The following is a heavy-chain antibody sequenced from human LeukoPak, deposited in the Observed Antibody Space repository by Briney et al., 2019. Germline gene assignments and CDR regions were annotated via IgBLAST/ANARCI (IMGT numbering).Heavy chain of an antibody. V-gene: IGHV3-30*03. Sequence: GGSLRLSCTGSGFSFTNYAMHWVRQAPGEGLEWVAVISYDESKIYYADSVKGRFTISRDNAKNSLYLQMNSLRAEDTAVYYCARVPDYGVNFDYWGQGTLVTVSS. CDR3: ARVPDYGVNFDY. CDR1: GFSFTNYA. J-gene: IGHJ4*02. D-gene: IGHD4-17*01. CDR2: ISYDESKI.